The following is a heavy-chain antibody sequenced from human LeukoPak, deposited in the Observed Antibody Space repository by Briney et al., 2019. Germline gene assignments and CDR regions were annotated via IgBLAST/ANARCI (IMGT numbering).Heavy chain of an antibody. CDR1: GFTVSSNY. J-gene: IGHJ5*02. V-gene: IGHV3-53*01. Sequence: GGSLRLSCAASGFTVSSNYMSWVRQAPGKGLEWVSVIYSGGSTFYADSVKGRFSISRDNSKNTLYLQMNSLRAEDTAVYYCAKDAHDYGDYETRNWFDPWGQGTLVTVSS. CDR2: IYSGGST. D-gene: IGHD4-17*01. CDR3: AKDAHDYGDYETRNWFDP.